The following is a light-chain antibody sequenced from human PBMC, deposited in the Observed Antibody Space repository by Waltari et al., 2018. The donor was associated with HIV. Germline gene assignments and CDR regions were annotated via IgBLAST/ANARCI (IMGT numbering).Light chain of an antibody. CDR2: ASS. CDR1: QIIVTW. V-gene: IGKV1-12*01. Sequence: DIQMTQSPSLVSASVGDRVTITCRASQIIVTWLSWYQQNPGTAPALLICASSRLQGGIPGRFSGSGSGTNFTLTIRNIQPDDFAIYHCQQAHSLPWTFGQGTKVE. CDR3: QQAHSLPWT. J-gene: IGKJ1*01.